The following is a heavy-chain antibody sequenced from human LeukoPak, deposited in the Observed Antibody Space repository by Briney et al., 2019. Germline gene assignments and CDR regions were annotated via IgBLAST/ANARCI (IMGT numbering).Heavy chain of an antibody. Sequence: SETLSLTCTVSGDSVSHYYWNWIRQPPGKALELIGYISNNGDSNYNPSLKSRVTISLDTSKNQLSLRLTSVTAADTAVYFCTRGTREPDFWGQGTLVTVSS. J-gene: IGHJ4*02. CDR2: ISNNGDS. CDR3: TRGTREPDF. D-gene: IGHD5-24*01. V-gene: IGHV4-59*02. CDR1: GDSVSHYY.